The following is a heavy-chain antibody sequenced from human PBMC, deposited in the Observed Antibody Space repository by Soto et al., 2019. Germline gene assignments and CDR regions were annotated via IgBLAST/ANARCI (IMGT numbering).Heavy chain of an antibody. V-gene: IGHV3-48*02. D-gene: IGHD2-15*01. Sequence: EVPLVESGGGLVQPGGSLRLSCAASGFTFSSYSMNWVRQAPGKGLEWFSYISSSSSTIYYADSVKGRFTISRDNAKNSLYLQMNSLRDEDTAVYYCAREYCSGGSCYMEDYYYGMDVWGQGTTFTV. J-gene: IGHJ6*02. CDR3: AREYCSGGSCYMEDYYYGMDV. CDR2: ISSSSSTI. CDR1: GFTFSSYS.